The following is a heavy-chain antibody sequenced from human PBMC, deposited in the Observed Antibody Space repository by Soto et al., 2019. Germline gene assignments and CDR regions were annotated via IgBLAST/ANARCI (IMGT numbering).Heavy chain of an antibody. Sequence: PSETLSLTCAVSGGSISSSNWWSWVRQAPGKGLEWVSDISSSGSSTYYADSVKGRFTISRDNAKNSLYLQMNSLRDEDTAVYYCAREHWVRGVIVYGMDVWGQGTTVTVSS. CDR1: GGSISSSN. CDR3: AREHWVRGVIVYGMDV. V-gene: IGHV3-48*02. CDR2: ISSSGSST. D-gene: IGHD3-10*01. J-gene: IGHJ6*02.